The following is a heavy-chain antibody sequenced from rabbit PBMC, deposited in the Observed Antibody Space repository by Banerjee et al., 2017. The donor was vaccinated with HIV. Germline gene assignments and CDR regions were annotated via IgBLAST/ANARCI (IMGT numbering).Heavy chain of an antibody. CDR3: VRRSSRAYDL. D-gene: IGHD1-1*01. Sequence: QEQLVESGGGLVQPGGSLKLSCKASGFDLSRYNMGWVRQAPGKGLEWIGCISTGDGSTYYASWVNGRFSISRENTQNTVSLQMNSLTVADTATYFCVRRSSRAYDLWGPGTLVTVS. CDR1: GFDLSRYN. V-gene: IGHV1S47*01. J-gene: IGHJ4*01. CDR2: ISTGDGST.